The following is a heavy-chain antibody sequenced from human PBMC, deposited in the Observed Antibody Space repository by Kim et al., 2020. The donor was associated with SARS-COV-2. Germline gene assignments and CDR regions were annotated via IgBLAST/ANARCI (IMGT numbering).Heavy chain of an antibody. D-gene: IGHD3-22*01. CDR1: GFTFSSYS. Sequence: GGSLRLSCAASGFTFSSYSMNWVRQAPGKGLEWVSSISSSSSYIYYADSVKGRFTISRDNAKNSLYLQMNSLRAEDTAVYYCARSSGPWYFDLWGRDTLVTVSS. CDR3: ARSSGPWYFDL. CDR2: ISSSSSYI. J-gene: IGHJ2*01. V-gene: IGHV3-21*01.